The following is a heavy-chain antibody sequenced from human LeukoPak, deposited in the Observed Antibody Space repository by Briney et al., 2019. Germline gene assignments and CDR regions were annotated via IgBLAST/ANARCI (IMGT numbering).Heavy chain of an antibody. CDR1: GFTFDDYA. V-gene: IGHV3-43*02. CDR3: AKVSRYCSSTSCRGSAFDI. D-gene: IGHD2-2*01. Sequence: GGSLRLSCAASGFTFDDYAMHWVRQAPGKGLEWVSLISVDGGSTYYADSVKGRFTISRDNSKNSLYLQMNSLRTEDTALYYCAKVSRYCSSTSCRGSAFDIWGQGTMVTVSS. J-gene: IGHJ3*02. CDR2: ISVDGGST.